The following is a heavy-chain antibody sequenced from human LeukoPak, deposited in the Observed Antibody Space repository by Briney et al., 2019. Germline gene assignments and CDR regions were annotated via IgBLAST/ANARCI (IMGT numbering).Heavy chain of an antibody. Sequence: PGGSLRLSCAASGFTFSSYSMNWVRQAPGKGLEWVSSISSSSSYIYYADSVKGRFTISRDNAKNSLYLQMNSLRAEDTAVYYCARDLHIVVVPAAIDYWGQGTLVTVSS. CDR3: ARDLHIVVVPAAIDY. J-gene: IGHJ4*02. CDR2: ISSSSSYI. V-gene: IGHV3-21*01. CDR1: GFTFSSYS. D-gene: IGHD2-2*01.